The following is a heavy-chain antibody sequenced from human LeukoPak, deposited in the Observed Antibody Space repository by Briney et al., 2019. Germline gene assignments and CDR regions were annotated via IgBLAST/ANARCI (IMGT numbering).Heavy chain of an antibody. CDR2: IYHSGST. Sequence: PSETLSLTCTVSGYSISSGYYWGWIRQPPGKGLEWIGSIYHSGSTYYNPSLKSRVTISVDTSKNQFSLKLSSVTAADTAVYYCAREGMGVPAANPYYYYYYMGVWGKGTTVTVSS. D-gene: IGHD2-2*01. CDR1: GYSISSGYY. J-gene: IGHJ6*03. V-gene: IGHV4-38-2*02. CDR3: AREGMGVPAANPYYYYYYMGV.